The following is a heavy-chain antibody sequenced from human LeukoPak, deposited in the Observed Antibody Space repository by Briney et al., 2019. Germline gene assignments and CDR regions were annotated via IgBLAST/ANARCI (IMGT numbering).Heavy chain of an antibody. Sequence: PSETLSLTCTVSGGSISSYYWSWIRQPPGKGLEWIGYIYYSGSTNYNPSLKSRVTISVDTCKNQFSLKLSSVTAADTAVYYCARGGARYYDILTGYYTEPCDYWGQGTLVTVSS. CDR3: ARGGARYYDILTGYYTEPCDY. V-gene: IGHV4-59*01. J-gene: IGHJ4*02. CDR1: GGSISSYY. CDR2: IYYSGST. D-gene: IGHD3-9*01.